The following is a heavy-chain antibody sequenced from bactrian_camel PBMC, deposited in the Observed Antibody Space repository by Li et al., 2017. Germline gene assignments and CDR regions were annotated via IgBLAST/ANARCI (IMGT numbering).Heavy chain of an antibody. J-gene: IGHJ4*01. V-gene: IGHV3S1*01. CDR3: ASGGVHQWCPQMPEPHQWQF. CDR2: INASDGAT. D-gene: IGHD7*01. Sequence: VQLVESGGGLVQPGGSLRLSCSANGVTMSSSSHCMTWFRQAPGKEREWVSTINASDGATYYADSKKGRFTISRDNAKNTLYLDMDNLQAEDTAMYYCASGGVHQWCPQMPEPHQWQFWGQGTQVTVS. CDR1: GVTMSSSSHC.